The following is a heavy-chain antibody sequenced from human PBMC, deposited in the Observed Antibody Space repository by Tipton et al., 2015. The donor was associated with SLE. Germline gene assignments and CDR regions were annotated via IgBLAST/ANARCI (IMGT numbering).Heavy chain of an antibody. J-gene: IGHJ2*01. CDR3: ARAEFSSNWYMYWHFDL. Sequence: TLSLTCTVSGGSISSYYWSWIRQPPGKGLEWIGHMYDSGVTHYNPSLKSRVTISRDTSGNHFSLNLNSVTAADTAVYYCARAEFSSNWYMYWHFDLWGRGTLVTVSS. D-gene: IGHD6-13*01. CDR2: MYDSGVT. V-gene: IGHV4-59*08. CDR1: GGSISSYY.